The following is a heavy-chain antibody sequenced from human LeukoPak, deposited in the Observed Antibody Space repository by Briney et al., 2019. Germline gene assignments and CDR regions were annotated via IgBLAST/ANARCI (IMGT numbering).Heavy chain of an antibody. D-gene: IGHD4-17*01. CDR1: IFSFSTFG. CDR3: AKGLGDYDDFRLGF. Sequence: GGSLRLSRAASIFSFSTFGFHWVRQAPGKGLEWVAFIPYDGSDKYYADSVKGRFTVSRDNSKNTLYLHMNSLRVEDTAVYYCAKGLGDYDDFRLGFWGQGTLVTVSS. CDR2: IPYDGSDK. V-gene: IGHV3-30*02. J-gene: IGHJ4*02.